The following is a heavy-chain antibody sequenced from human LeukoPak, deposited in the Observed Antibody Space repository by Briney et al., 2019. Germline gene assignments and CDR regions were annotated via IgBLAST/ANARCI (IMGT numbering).Heavy chain of an antibody. CDR3: ARDRIAVTGRSPYSYYYYMDV. CDR2: IIPIFGTA. J-gene: IGHJ6*03. D-gene: IGHD6-19*01. V-gene: IGHV1-69*05. Sequence: GASVKVSCKASGGTFSSYAISWVRQAPGQGLEWMGRIIPIFGTANYAQKFQGRVTITTDESTSTAYMELSSLRSEDTAVYFCARDRIAVTGRSPYSYYYYMDVWGKGTTVTVSS. CDR1: GGTFSSYA.